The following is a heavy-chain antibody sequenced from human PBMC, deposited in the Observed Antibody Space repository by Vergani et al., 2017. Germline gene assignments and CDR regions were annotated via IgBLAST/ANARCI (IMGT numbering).Heavy chain of an antibody. Sequence: VQLVESGGGLVKPGGSLRLSCAASGFTFSDFSMSWVRQAPGKGLEWVEFIGSSGPYINYADSVKGRFIISRDNTNNSLFLQLGSLRAEDAAVYYCAKDCTSGGCPNNYGMDVWGQGATVTVSS. J-gene: IGHJ6*02. CDR2: IGSSGPYI. CDR3: AKDCTSGGCPNNYGMDV. D-gene: IGHD2-8*01. V-gene: IGHV3-21*06. CDR1: GFTFSDFS.